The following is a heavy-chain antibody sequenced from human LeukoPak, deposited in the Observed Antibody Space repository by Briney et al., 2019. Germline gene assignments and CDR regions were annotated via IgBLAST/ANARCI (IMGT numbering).Heavy chain of an antibody. Sequence: SETLSLTCTVSGGSISTSGYCWGWIRQPPGKGLEWMGSICYGGTAYSRPSLKSRVTISQGTSKNQYSLNLSSVTAADTALYYCVRDGGNFDVDYWGQGTLVTVSS. CDR1: GGSISTSGYC. V-gene: IGHV4-39*07. J-gene: IGHJ4*02. D-gene: IGHD3-9*01. CDR3: VRDGGNFDVDY. CDR2: ICYGGTA.